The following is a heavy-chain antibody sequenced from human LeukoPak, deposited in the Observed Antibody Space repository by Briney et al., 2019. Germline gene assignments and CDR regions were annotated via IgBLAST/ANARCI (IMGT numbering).Heavy chain of an antibody. Sequence: GASVKVSCKASGGTFSSYAISWVRQAPGQGLEWMGGIIPIFGTANYAQKFQGRVTITTDESTSTAYMELSSLRSEDTAVYYCAKASGNYYDSSGYYRTPARFDFWGQGTLVTVSS. D-gene: IGHD3-22*01. CDR3: AKASGNYYDSSGYYRTPARFDF. CDR1: GGTFSSYA. CDR2: IIPIFGTA. J-gene: IGHJ4*02. V-gene: IGHV1-69*05.